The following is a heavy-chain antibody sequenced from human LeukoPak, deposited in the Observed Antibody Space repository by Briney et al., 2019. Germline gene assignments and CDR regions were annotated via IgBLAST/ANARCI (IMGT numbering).Heavy chain of an antibody. D-gene: IGHD2-2*01. J-gene: IGHJ3*02. Sequence: ASVKVSCKASGYTFTGYYMHWVRQAPGQGLEWMGRINPNRGGTKHAPKFQGRVTMTRDTSISTAYMELSRLRSDDTAVYYCARVYCSSTSCYGREHLDAFDIWGQGTMVTVSS. CDR3: ARVYCSSTSCYGREHLDAFDI. CDR2: INPNRGGT. CDR1: GYTFTGYY. V-gene: IGHV1-2*06.